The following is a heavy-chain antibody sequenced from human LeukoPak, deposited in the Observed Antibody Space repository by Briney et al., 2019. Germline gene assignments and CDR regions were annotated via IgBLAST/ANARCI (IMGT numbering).Heavy chain of an antibody. CDR3: ARDYDSSGQNDY. J-gene: IGHJ4*02. Sequence: PGGSLRLSCAASGFSFSTYTMNWVRQAPGKGLDWVSYISSSSSTIYYADSVKGRFTISRDNANNSLYLQMNSLRAEDTAVYYCARDYDSSGQNDYWGQGTLVTVSS. CDR1: GFSFSTYT. V-gene: IGHV3-48*01. CDR2: ISSSSSTI. D-gene: IGHD3-22*01.